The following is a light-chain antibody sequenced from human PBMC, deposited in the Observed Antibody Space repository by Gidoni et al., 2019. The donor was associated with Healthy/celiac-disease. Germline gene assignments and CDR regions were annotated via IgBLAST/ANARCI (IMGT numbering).Light chain of an antibody. V-gene: IGKV3-15*01. J-gene: IGKJ1*01. Sequence: EIVMTQSPATLSVAPGERATLSCRASQSVSSNLDWYQQKPGQAPRLLIYGASTRAPGIPASFSGSGSGTEFTLTISSLQSEDFAVYYCQQYNNWPWTFGQXTKVEIK. CDR1: QSVSSN. CDR2: GAS. CDR3: QQYNNWPWT.